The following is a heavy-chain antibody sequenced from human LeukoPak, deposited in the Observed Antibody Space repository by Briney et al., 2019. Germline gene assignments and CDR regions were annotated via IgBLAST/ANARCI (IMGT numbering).Heavy chain of an antibody. V-gene: IGHV4-38-2*01. D-gene: IGHD2-2*01. Sequence: SETLSLTCAVSGYSISSGFYWGWIRPPPGKGLEWIGTIYHSGSTYYNPSLKSRVTISVDTSKNHFSLKLTSVTAADTAVYFCARGTCSSTSCSGRYFDYWGQGTLVTVSS. J-gene: IGHJ4*02. CDR3: ARGTCSSTSCSGRYFDY. CDR1: GYSISSGFY. CDR2: IYHSGST.